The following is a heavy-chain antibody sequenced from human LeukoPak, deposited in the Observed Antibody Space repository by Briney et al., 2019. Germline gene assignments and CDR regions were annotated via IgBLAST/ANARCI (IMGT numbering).Heavy chain of an antibody. Sequence: GGFLRLSCAASGFTFSSYAMSWVRQAPGKGLEWVSAISSSGGSTYYADSVKGRFTISRDNSKNTLYLQMNSLRAEDTAVYYCAKTPVVVVGDYFDYWGQGTLVTVSS. CDR1: GFTFSSYA. CDR3: AKTPVVVVGDYFDY. D-gene: IGHD3-16*01. J-gene: IGHJ4*02. CDR2: ISSSGGST. V-gene: IGHV3-23*01.